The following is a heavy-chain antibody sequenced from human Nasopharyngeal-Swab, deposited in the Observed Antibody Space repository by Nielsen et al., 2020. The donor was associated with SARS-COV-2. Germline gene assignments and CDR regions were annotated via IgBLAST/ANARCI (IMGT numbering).Heavy chain of an antibody. V-gene: IGHV4-61*02. CDR2: IYTSGST. D-gene: IGHD6-6*01. J-gene: IGHJ2*01. Sequence: SETLSLTCTVSGGSISSGSYYWSWIRQPAGKGLEWIGRIYTSGSTNYNPSLKSRVTISVDTSKNQFSLKLSSVTAADTAVYYCASGLVGDFDLWGRGTLVTVSS. CDR1: GGSISSGSYY. CDR3: ASGLVGDFDL.